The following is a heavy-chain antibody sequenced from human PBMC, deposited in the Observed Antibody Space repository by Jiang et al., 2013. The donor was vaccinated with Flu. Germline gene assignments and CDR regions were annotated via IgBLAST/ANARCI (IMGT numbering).Heavy chain of an antibody. CDR1: GYTFTSYG. V-gene: IGHV1-18*01. CDR2: ISAYNGNT. J-gene: IGHJ6*02. D-gene: IGHD2/OR15-2a*01. CDR3: ARNMVPSDYYYYYGMDV. Sequence: SGAEVKKPGASVKVSCKASGYTFTSYGISWVRQAPGQGLEWMGWISAYNGNTNYAQKLQGRVTMTTDTSTSTAYMELRSLRSDDTAVYYCARNMVPSDYYYYYGMDVWGQGTTVTVSS.